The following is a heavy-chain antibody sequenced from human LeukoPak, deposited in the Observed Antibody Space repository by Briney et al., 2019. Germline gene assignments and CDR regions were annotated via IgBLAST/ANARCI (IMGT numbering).Heavy chain of an antibody. V-gene: IGHV1-69*01. CDR1: GGTFSSYA. D-gene: IGHD6-13*01. Sequence: ASVKVSCKASGGTFSSYAISWVRQAPGQGLEWMGGIIPIFGTANYAQKFQGRVTITADESTSTAYMELSSLRSEDTAVYYCAREGYSSTDTYYFDYWGQGTLVTVSS. CDR3: AREGYSSTDTYYFDY. CDR2: IIPIFGTA. J-gene: IGHJ4*02.